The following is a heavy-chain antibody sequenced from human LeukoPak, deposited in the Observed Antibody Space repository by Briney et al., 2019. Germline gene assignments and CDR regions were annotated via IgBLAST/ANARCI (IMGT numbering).Heavy chain of an antibody. V-gene: IGHV4-34*01. CDR2: INHSGST. CDR3: ARDDSSSWYPGVAGLGY. CDR1: GGSFSGYY. D-gene: IGHD6-13*01. J-gene: IGHJ4*02. Sequence: KPSETLSLTCAVYGGSFSGYYWSWIRQPPGKGLEWIWEINHSGSTNYNPSLKSRVTISVDTSKNQFSLKLSSVTAADTAVYYCARDDSSSWYPGVAGLGYWGQGTLVTVSS.